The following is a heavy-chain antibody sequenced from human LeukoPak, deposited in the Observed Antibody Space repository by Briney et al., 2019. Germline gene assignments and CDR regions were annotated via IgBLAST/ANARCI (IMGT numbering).Heavy chain of an antibody. CDR1: AFTFTIYG. CDR2: ISGYNGIT. V-gene: IGHV1-18*01. CDR3: TRRRYCGADCSVDY. Sequence: AAGTVYCTASAFTFTIYGISWVRPAPGQGLEWMGWISGYNGITNYAKKVQGRVTMTTDTSTSTVYMELSSLGSDDTAVYYCTRRRYCGADCSVDYWGQGTLVTVSS. D-gene: IGHD2-21*02. J-gene: IGHJ4*02.